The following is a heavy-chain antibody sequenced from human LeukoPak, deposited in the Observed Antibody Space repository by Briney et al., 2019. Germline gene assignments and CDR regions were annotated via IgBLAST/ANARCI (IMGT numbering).Heavy chain of an antibody. J-gene: IGHJ4*02. CDR3: ASGRGSSLSGY. V-gene: IGHV4-38-2*02. D-gene: IGHD2-2*01. CDR2: IYHSGST. Sequence: ASETLSLTCTVSGYSISSDYYWGWVRQPPGKGLEWIGSIYHSGSTYYNPSLKSRVAISVDTSKNQFSLKLGSVTAADTAVYYCASGRGSSLSGYWGQGTLVTVSS. CDR1: GYSISSDYY.